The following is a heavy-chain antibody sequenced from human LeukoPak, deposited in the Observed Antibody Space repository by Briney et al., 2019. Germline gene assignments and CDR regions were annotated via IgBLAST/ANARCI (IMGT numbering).Heavy chain of an antibody. D-gene: IGHD5-24*01. CDR1: GYRFTTYW. V-gene: IGHV5-51*01. CDR2: IYPGDSDT. Sequence: GESLKISCKVAGYRFTTYWIAWVRPMPGKGLEWMGIIYPGDSDTRYSPSFQGQVTISADKSITTAYLQWSSLKASDTAIYYCARLAMESGDGYDYRWFDPWGQGTLVTVSS. J-gene: IGHJ5*02. CDR3: ARLAMESGDGYDYRWFDP.